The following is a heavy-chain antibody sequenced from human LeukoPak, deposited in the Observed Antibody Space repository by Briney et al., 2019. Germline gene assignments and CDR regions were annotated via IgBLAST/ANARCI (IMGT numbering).Heavy chain of an antibody. Sequence: ASVTVSCRATGYTLTGDYLYCVRQIPGQGPDCPGRINLNNGGTSYAQKFQATVSITRDTSSTTAYMVLSRLRFDDTAVYYCARDGPAQMVEFDYWGQGAQVTVSS. J-gene: IGHJ4*02. V-gene: IGHV1-2*06. CDR3: ARDGPAQMVEFDY. CDR1: GYTLTGDY. D-gene: IGHD6-13*01. CDR2: INLNNGGT.